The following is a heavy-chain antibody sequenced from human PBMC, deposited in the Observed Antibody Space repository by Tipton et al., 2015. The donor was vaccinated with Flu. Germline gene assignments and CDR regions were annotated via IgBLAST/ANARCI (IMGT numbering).Heavy chain of an antibody. Sequence: SLRLSCAAPGFSFSSHWMHWVRQAPGKGLVWVSRINSDGSSTNYADSVKGRFTISRDNAKNTLYLQMNSLRAEDTAVYYCARVRYCDYWGQGTLVTVSS. J-gene: IGHJ4*02. V-gene: IGHV3-74*01. CDR1: GFSFSSHW. CDR2: INSDGSST. D-gene: IGHD1-14*01. CDR3: ARVRYCDY.